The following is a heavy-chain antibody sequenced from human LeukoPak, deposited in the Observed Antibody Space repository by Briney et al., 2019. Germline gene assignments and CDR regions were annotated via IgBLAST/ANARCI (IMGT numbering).Heavy chain of an antibody. CDR3: ASLLSSSWYGVGWFDP. CDR1: GGSISRYY. Sequence: SETLSLTCTVSGGSISRYYWSWIRQPPGKGLEWIGYIYYSGSTNYNPSLKSRVTISVDTSKNQFSLKLSSVTAADTAVYYCASLLSSSWYGVGWFDPWGQGTLVTVSS. D-gene: IGHD6-13*01. V-gene: IGHV4-59*01. J-gene: IGHJ5*02. CDR2: IYYSGST.